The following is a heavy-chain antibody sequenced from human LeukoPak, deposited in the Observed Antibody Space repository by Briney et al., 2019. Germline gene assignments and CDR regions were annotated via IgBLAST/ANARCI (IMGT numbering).Heavy chain of an antibody. Sequence: GGSLRLSCTASTLTLNNYWMSWVRQAPGKGLEWVANIKQDGSEKYHVDSVKGRFTISRDTSKNTLYLQMNSLRAEDTAIYYCVKDFSSSWFHFDYWGQGTLVTVSS. CDR2: IKQDGSEK. V-gene: IGHV3-7*05. CDR3: VKDFSSSWFHFDY. J-gene: IGHJ4*02. CDR1: TLTLNNYW. D-gene: IGHD6-13*01.